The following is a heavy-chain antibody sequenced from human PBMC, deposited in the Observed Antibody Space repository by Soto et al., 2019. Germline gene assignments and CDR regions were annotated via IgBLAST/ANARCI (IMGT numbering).Heavy chain of an antibody. Sequence: ASVKVSCKASGYTFTSYGISWVRQAPGQGLEWMGWISAYNGNTNYAQKLQGRVTMTTDASTSTAYMELRSLRSDDTAVYYCARDFSSGWYSAFDIWGQGTMVTVSS. CDR3: ARDFSSGWYSAFDI. D-gene: IGHD6-19*01. V-gene: IGHV1-18*01. J-gene: IGHJ3*02. CDR2: ISAYNGNT. CDR1: GYTFTSYG.